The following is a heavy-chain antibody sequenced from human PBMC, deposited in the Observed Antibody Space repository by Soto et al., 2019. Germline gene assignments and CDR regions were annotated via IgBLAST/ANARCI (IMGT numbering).Heavy chain of an antibody. V-gene: IGHV3-21*01. CDR3: ARYSTGGVVAATYYYYYYGMDV. CDR1: GFTFSSYS. J-gene: IGHJ6*02. Sequence: EVQLVESGGGLVKPGGSLRLSCAASGFTFSSYSMNWVRQAPGKGLEWVSSISSSSSYIYYADSVKGRFTISRDNAKNSLYLQMTSLRAEDTAVYYCARYSTGGVVAATYYYYYYGMDVWGQGTTVTVSS. D-gene: IGHD2-15*01. CDR2: ISSSSSYI.